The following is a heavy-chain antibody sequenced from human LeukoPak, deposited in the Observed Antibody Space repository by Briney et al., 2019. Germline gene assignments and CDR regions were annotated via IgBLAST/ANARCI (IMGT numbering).Heavy chain of an antibody. Sequence: SVKVFCKASGGTFSSYAISWVRQAPGQGLEWMGRIIPILGIANYAQKLQGRVTITADKSTSTAYMELSSLRSEDTAVYYCARDPATYHPNWFDPWGQGTLVTVSS. J-gene: IGHJ5*02. CDR2: IIPILGIA. V-gene: IGHV1-69*04. D-gene: IGHD2-2*01. CDR3: ARDPATYHPNWFDP. CDR1: GGTFSSYA.